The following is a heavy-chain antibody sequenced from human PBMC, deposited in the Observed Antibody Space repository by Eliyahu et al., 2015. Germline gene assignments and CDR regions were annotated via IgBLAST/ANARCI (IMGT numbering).Heavy chain of an antibody. Sequence: PGKGLEWMGIIXPGDSDTRXSPSFQGQVTISADKSISTAYLQWSSLKASDTAMYYCARRQSGGTTLVGDDAFDIWGQGTMVTVSS. J-gene: IGHJ3*02. CDR2: IXPGDSDT. V-gene: IGHV5-51*01. CDR3: ARRQSGGTTLVGDDAFDI. D-gene: IGHD4-23*01.